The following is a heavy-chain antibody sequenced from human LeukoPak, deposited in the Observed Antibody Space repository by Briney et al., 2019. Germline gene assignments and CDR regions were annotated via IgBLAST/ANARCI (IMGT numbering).Heavy chain of an antibody. CDR1: GFTFSSFT. CDR3: ARDGRWGSSEYYYYYMDV. CDR2: ISISSRYI. J-gene: IGHJ6*03. Sequence: GGSLRLACTTSGFTFSSFTMNWVRQAPGKGLEWVSSISISSRYIYYADSVKGRFTISRDNAKNSLYLQMNSLRAEDTAFYYCARDGRWGSSEYYYYYMDVWGKGTTVTVSS. D-gene: IGHD6-6*01. V-gene: IGHV3-21*01.